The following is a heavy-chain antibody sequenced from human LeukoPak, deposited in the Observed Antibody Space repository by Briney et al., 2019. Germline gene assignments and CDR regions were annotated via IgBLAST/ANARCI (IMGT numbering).Heavy chain of an antibody. CDR2: IKQDGNEK. CDR3: ANVGDGYSDAFYI. Sequence: GGSLRLSCAASGFTLSRYWMTWVRQAPGKGLEFVACIKQDGNEKYYVGSVKGRFTVSRDTATNSLHLQMNSLRVEDTAMYYCANVGDGYSDAFYIWGQGTMVTVSS. CDR1: GFTLSRYW. D-gene: IGHD5-24*01. J-gene: IGHJ3*02. V-gene: IGHV3-7*01.